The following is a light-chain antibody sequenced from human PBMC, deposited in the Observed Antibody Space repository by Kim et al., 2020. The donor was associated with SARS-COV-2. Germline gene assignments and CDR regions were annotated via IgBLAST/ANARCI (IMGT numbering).Light chain of an antibody. Sequence: SASVGDRVTITCRASQSISNYLNWYQQEPGKAPKLLIYAASSSQSGVSSRFNGSGSGTDFTLTIGSLQPEDFATYICQQSYKTPFSFGQGTKLEIK. CDR3: QQSYKTPFS. J-gene: IGKJ2*03. CDR2: AAS. CDR1: QSISNY. V-gene: IGKV1-39*01.